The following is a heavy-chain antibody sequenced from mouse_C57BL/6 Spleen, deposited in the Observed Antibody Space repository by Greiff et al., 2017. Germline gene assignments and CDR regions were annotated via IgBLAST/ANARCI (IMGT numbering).Heavy chain of an antibody. CDR3: KSYDYDVGYFDY. CDR1: GYTFTDYE. Sequence: QVQLQQSGAELVRPGASVTLSCKASGYTFTDYEMHWVKQTPVHGLEWIGVIDPETGGTAYNQKFKGKAILTADKSSSTAYMELRSLTSEDSAVYYCKSYDYDVGYFDYWGQGTTLTVSS. CDR2: IDPETGGT. D-gene: IGHD2-4*01. V-gene: IGHV1-15*01. J-gene: IGHJ2*01.